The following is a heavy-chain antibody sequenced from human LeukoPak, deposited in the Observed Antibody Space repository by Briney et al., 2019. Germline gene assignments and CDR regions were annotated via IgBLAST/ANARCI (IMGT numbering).Heavy chain of an antibody. CDR2: ISGSGGST. V-gene: IGHV3-23*01. CDR1: GFTFSSYA. CDR3: AKLFVVVPAAPVPYFDY. J-gene: IGHJ4*02. D-gene: IGHD2-2*01. Sequence: PGGSLRLSCAASGFTFSSYAMGWVRQAPGKGLEWVSAISGSGGSTYYADSVKGRFTISRDNSKNTLYLQMNSLRAEDTAVYYCAKLFVVVPAAPVPYFDYWGQGTLVTVSS.